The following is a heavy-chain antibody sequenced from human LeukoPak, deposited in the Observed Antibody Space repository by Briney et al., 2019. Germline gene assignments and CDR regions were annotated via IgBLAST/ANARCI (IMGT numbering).Heavy chain of an antibody. V-gene: IGHV3-74*01. CDR3: ARDSVVGAQYYFDY. J-gene: IGHJ4*02. D-gene: IGHD1-26*01. Sequence: PGGSLRLSCAASGFTFSSYWMHWVRQAPGKGLVWVSRINSDGSSTSYADSVKGRFTISRDNAKNSLYLQMNSLRAEDTAVYYCARDSVVGAQYYFDYWGQGTLVTVSS. CDR2: INSDGSST. CDR1: GFTFSSYW.